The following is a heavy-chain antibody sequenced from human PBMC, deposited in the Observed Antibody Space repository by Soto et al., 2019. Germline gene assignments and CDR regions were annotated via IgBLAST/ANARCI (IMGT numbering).Heavy chain of an antibody. D-gene: IGHD3-3*01. CDR3: ARVSAGGYDFWSGYYTTYYYYGMDV. Sequence: ETLSLTCAVYGGSFSGYYWGWMRQPPGKGLEWIGSIYYSGSTNSNPSLKSRVIISVDTSKNQFSLKLSSVTAADTAVYYCARVSAGGYDFWSGYYTTYYYYGMDVWGQGTTVTVSS. J-gene: IGHJ6*02. CDR2: IYYSGST. CDR1: GGSFSGYY. V-gene: IGHV4-34*01.